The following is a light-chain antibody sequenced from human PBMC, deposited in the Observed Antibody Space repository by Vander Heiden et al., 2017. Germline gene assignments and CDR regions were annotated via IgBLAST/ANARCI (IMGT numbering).Light chain of an antibody. V-gene: IGLV1-44*01. CDR3: AAWDDSLTLWV. CDR1: SYNIGSNT. Sequence: QSVLTQPPSASGTPGQRVTISCSGSSYNIGSNTVNWYQQLPGTAPKLLIYSNNQRPSGVPDRFSGSKSGTSASLAISGLQSEDEADYYCAAWDDSLTLWVFGGGTKLTVL. J-gene: IGLJ3*02. CDR2: SNN.